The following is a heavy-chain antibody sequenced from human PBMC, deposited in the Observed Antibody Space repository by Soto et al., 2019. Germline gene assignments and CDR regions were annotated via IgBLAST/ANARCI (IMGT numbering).Heavy chain of an antibody. CDR1: SGSFSGYY. J-gene: IGHJ4*02. D-gene: IGHD3-10*01. CDR3: AREPRYYGSGEYYFDY. CDR2: INHSGST. V-gene: IGHV4-34*01. Sequence: SETLSLTCAVYSGSFSGYYWSWIRQPPGKGLEWIGEINHSGSTDYNPSLKSRVTISVDTSKNQFSLKLSSVTAADTAVYYCAREPRYYGSGEYYFDYWGQGTLVTSPQ.